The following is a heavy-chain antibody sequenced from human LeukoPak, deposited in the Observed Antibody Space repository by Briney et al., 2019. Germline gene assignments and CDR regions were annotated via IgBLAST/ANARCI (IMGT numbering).Heavy chain of an antibody. Sequence: GGSLRLSCAAYGFIFSSYEMNWVRQAQGKGLEWISLISGDSGWVAYADSVRVRYTISRDNAKNSLNLQMNSLRAEDTAVYYCARGKDNSEHSNMDVWGKGTTLTVS. V-gene: IGHV3-48*03. CDR2: ISGDSGWV. CDR1: GFIFSSYE. J-gene: IGHJ6*03. D-gene: IGHD3-22*01. CDR3: ARGKDNSEHSNMDV.